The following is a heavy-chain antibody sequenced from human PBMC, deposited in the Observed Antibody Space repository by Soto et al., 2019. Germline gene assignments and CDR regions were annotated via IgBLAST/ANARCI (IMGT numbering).Heavy chain of an antibody. J-gene: IGHJ6*02. D-gene: IGHD6-19*01. V-gene: IGHV1-69*01. CDR1: RVAFSKFI. CDR3: AKVRYSSPMGYYYGMDV. CDR2: IIPIFGTA. Sequence: QAQLEQSGGEVKKPGSSVKVSCKASRVAFSKFIVTWVRQAPGLGLEWVGGIIPIFGTANYAQKFQGRDTITADESTSTSYLEVNNLRSEDTAVYYCAKVRYSSPMGYYYGMDVWGQGTTVTVSS.